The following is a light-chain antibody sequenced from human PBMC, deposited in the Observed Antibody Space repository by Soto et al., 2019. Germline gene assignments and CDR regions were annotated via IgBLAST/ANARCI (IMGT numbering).Light chain of an antibody. V-gene: IGKV3-20*01. Sequence: ESVLTQSPATLSLSPGERATLSCRASQSVSNSFFAWYQQKPGQAPRLLIYGVSSRATGIPDRFSGSGSGTDFTLTISRLEPEDFVVYYCQQYNDSFPLTFGQGTKLEIK. CDR3: QQYNDSFPLT. J-gene: IGKJ2*01. CDR1: QSVSNSF. CDR2: GVS.